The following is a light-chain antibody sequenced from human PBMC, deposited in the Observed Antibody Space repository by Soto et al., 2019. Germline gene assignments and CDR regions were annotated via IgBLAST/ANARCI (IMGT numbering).Light chain of an antibody. CDR2: WAS. Sequence: DIVMTQSPDSLAVSLGERATINGKSSQSLLDNFKNKTYLTWYQHKPGQSPKLLFFWASTRESGVPDRFSGSGSGTDFTLTISSLQAEDVALYCCQQYYDTPPTFGQGTKLEIK. V-gene: IGKV4-1*01. CDR3: QQYYDTPPT. CDR1: QSLLDNFKNKTY. J-gene: IGKJ2*01.